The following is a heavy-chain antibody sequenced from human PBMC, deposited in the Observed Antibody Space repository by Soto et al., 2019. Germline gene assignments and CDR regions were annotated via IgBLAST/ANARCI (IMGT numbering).Heavy chain of an antibody. J-gene: IGHJ5*02. V-gene: IGHV3-73*02. CDR3: SRNWFDP. CDR2: IRSKANSYAT. CDR1: GFTFSGTA. Sequence: EVQLVESGGGLVQPGGSLKLSCAASGFTFSGTAMHWVRQASGKGLEWVGRIRSKANSYATAYAASVKGRFTISRDDSKNTAYLEMNSLKTEDTAVYYCSRNWFDPWGQGTLVTVSS.